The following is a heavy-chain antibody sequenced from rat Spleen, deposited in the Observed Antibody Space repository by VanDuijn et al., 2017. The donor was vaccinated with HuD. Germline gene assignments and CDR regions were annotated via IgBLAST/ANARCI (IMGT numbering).Heavy chain of an antibody. D-gene: IGHD1-11*01. CDR3: ATDYFGVYVLDA. CDR1: GFTFRNYG. V-gene: IGHV5-19*01. Sequence: EVQLMESGGGLVQPGRSLKLSCAASGFTFRNYGMHWIRQAPTKGLEWVASISPSGGTTYYRDSVKGRFIISRDNEKVTQFLQMDSLRSEDTATYYCATDYFGVYVLDAWGQGTSVTVSS. J-gene: IGHJ4*01. CDR2: ISPSGGTT.